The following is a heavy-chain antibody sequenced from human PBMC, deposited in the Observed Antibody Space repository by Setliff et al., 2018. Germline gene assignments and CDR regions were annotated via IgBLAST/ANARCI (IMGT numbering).Heavy chain of an antibody. CDR1: GFTFSDYY. V-gene: IGHV3-11*04. D-gene: IGHD6-6*01. Sequence: GESLRLSCAASGFTFSDYYMSWIRQAPGKGLEWVSYISSSGSTIYYADSVKGRFTISRDNAKNSLYLQMNSLRAEDTAVYYCAREPFSSIAAPDDAFDIWGQGTMVTVSS. J-gene: IGHJ3*02. CDR3: AREPFSSIAAPDDAFDI. CDR2: ISSSGSTI.